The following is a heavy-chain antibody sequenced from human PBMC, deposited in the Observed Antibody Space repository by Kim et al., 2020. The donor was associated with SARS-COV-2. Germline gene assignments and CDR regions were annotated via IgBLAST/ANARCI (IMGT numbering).Heavy chain of an antibody. Sequence: SETLSLTCTVSGGSVSSGSYYWSWIRQPPGKGLEWIGYIYYSGSTNYNPSLKSRVTISVDTSKNQFSLKLSSVTAADTAVYYCARDRDGFNIIRGYYYYG. J-gene: IGHJ6*01. V-gene: IGHV4-61*01. CDR2: IYYSGST. CDR1: GGSVSSGSYY. CDR3: ARDRDGFNIIRGYYYYG. D-gene: IGHD3-10*01.